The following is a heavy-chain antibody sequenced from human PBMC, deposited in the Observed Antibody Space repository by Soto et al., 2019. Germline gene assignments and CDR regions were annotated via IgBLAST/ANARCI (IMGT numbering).Heavy chain of an antibody. D-gene: IGHD6-13*01. Sequence: PGGSLRLSCAASGVTFSSYGMHWVRQAPGKGLEWVAVIWYDGSNKYYADSVKGRFTISRDNSKNTLYLQMNSLRAEDTAVYYCARDSSSWYGTYGMDVWGQATTVTVSS. CDR3: ARDSSSWYGTYGMDV. J-gene: IGHJ6*02. V-gene: IGHV3-33*01. CDR1: GVTFSSYG. CDR2: IWYDGSNK.